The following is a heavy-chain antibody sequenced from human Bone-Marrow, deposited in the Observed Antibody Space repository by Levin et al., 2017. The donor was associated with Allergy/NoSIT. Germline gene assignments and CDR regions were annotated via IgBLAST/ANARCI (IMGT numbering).Heavy chain of an antibody. CDR1: GFTFSAFG. Sequence: GGSLRLSCAASGFTFSAFGMHWVRQPPGRGLEWVAVISYAGGHKFYADSVKGRFTISRDNSKNTHYLQMKSRRDEDKDVYYCTRDRGEWGQFYFDYWGQGILVTVSS. D-gene: IGHD1-26*01. CDR3: TRDRGEWGQFYFDY. CDR2: ISYAGGHK. V-gene: IGHV3-33*01. J-gene: IGHJ4*02.